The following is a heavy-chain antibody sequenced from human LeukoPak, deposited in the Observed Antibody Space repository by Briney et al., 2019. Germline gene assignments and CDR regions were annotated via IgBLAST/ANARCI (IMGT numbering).Heavy chain of an antibody. CDR1: GHTVTSYG. J-gene: IGHJ5*02. Sequence: ASVKVSCKASGHTVTSYGISWVRQAPGQGLEWMGWISAYNGNTNYAQKLQGRVTMTTDTSTSTAYMELRSLRSDDTAVYYCARDPWNYGEDWFDPWGQGTLVTVSS. D-gene: IGHD1-7*01. CDR2: ISAYNGNT. V-gene: IGHV1-18*01. CDR3: ARDPWNYGEDWFDP.